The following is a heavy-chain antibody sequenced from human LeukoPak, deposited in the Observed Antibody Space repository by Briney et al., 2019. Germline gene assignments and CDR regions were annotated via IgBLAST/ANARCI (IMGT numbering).Heavy chain of an antibody. CDR1: GGSFSGYY. J-gene: IGHJ5*02. D-gene: IGHD2-2*01. Sequence: SETLSLTCAVYGGSFSGYYWSWIRQPPGKGLEWIGEINHSGSTNYNPSLKTRVTISVDTSKNQFSLKLSSVTAADTAVYYCANRVVPAAMGHNWFDPWGQGTLVTVSS. V-gene: IGHV4-34*01. CDR3: ANRVVPAAMGHNWFDP. CDR2: INHSGST.